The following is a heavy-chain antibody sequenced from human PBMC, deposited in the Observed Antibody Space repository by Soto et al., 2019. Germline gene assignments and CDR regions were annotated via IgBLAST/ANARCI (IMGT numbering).Heavy chain of an antibody. D-gene: IGHD2-15*01. J-gene: IGHJ4*02. Sequence: PSETLSLTCTVSGGSISSYYWSWVRQPPGKGLEWIGYIYDSGSTNYNPSLKSRVTISVDTSKNQFSLRLTSVTAADTAVYYCEAAPRYWAQGTLVLVSS. V-gene: IGHV4-59*01. CDR1: GGSISSYY. CDR2: IYDSGST. CDR3: EAAPRY.